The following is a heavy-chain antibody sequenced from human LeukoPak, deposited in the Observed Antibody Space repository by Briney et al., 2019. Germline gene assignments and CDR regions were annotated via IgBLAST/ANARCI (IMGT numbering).Heavy chain of an antibody. V-gene: IGHV4-39*01. CDR3: ASLRERSCYARGFDY. D-gene: IGHD5-12*01. CDR1: GGSISSSSYY. Sequence: PSETLSLTCTVSGGSISSSSYYWGWIRQPPGKGLEWIGSIYYSGSTYYKSSLKSRVTVSVGTSKNQFSLKLSSVTAADTAVYYCASLRERSCYARGFDYWGQGTLVTVSS. J-gene: IGHJ4*02. CDR2: IYYSGST.